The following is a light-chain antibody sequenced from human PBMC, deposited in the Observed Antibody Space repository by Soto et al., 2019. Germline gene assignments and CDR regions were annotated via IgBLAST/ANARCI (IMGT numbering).Light chain of an antibody. CDR1: QNVDIY. CDR3: QQRRDWPPLT. J-gene: IGKJ4*01. Sequence: EVVLTQSPVTLALSPGERATLSCRASQNVDIYVAWYQQRPGQAPRLLIYHASNRATGIPARFSGSGSGTDFTLTISSLEPEDFAVYYCQQRRDWPPLTFGGGTKVEIK. CDR2: HAS. V-gene: IGKV3-11*01.